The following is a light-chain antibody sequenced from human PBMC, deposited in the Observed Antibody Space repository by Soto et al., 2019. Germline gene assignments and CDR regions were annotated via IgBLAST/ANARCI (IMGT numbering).Light chain of an antibody. CDR2: LGS. CDR1: QSLLHSNGKYY. V-gene: IGKV2-28*01. Sequence: IVMTQSPLFLPVTPGEPASISCRSSQSLLHSNGKYYLDWYLQKPGQSPRLLIYLGSNRASGXPXXFSGSGSGTDFTLTISRVEAEDVGVYYCMQALQTRTFGQGTKVEIK. J-gene: IGKJ1*01. CDR3: MQALQTRT.